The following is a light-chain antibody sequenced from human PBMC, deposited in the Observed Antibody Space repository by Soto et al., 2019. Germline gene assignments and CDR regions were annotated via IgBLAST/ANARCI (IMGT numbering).Light chain of an antibody. Sequence: DIQMTQSPSSVSASIGDRVTITCRASQNISFWLAWYQQQPGKAPKALIRGASSLQPGVPSRFSGSGSGTDFTLTIISLQPEDFATYYCQQSHSFPPTFGGGTKVEI. CDR2: GAS. CDR1: QNISFW. V-gene: IGKV1D-12*01. CDR3: QQSHSFPPT. J-gene: IGKJ4*01.